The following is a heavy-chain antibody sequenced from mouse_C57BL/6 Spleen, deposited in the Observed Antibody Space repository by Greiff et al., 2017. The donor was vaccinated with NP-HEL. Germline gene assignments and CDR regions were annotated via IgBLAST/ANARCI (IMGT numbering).Heavy chain of an antibody. Sequence: QVQLKQSGAELVRPGASVTLSCKASGYTFTDYEMHWVKQTPVHGLEWIGAIDPETGGTAYNQKFKGKAILTADKSSSTGYMELRSLTSEDSAVYYCTREVRYYGGYFDVWGTGTTVTVSS. J-gene: IGHJ1*03. D-gene: IGHD2-1*01. V-gene: IGHV1-15*01. CDR3: TREVRYYGGYFDV. CDR1: GYTFTDYE. CDR2: IDPETGGT.